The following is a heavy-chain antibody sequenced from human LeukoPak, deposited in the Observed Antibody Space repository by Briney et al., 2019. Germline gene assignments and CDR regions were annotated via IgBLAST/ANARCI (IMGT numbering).Heavy chain of an antibody. D-gene: IGHD6-13*01. J-gene: IGHJ4*02. CDR1: GGTFNRHA. CDR3: ARESLSGGIAAADPFDY. Sequence: SVKVSCKASGGTFNRHAFSWVRQAPGQGLEWMGRIIPILNIANSAQKFQDRVTITADKSTSTAYMELSSLRSEDTAVYYCARESLSGGIAAADPFDYWGQGTRVTVSS. V-gene: IGHV1-69*04. CDR2: IIPILNIA.